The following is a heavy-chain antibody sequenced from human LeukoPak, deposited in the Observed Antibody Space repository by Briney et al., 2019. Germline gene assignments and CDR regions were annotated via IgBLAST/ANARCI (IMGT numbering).Heavy chain of an antibody. CDR2: ISDSGGST. D-gene: IGHD6-19*01. J-gene: IGHJ4*02. CDR1: GFTFSSYA. V-gene: IGHV3-23*01. CDR3: AKGGRIAVAGKAIDY. Sequence: GGSLRLSCAASGFTFSSYAMSWVRQAPGKGLEWVSGISDSGGSTYYADSVKGRFTISRDNSKNTLYLQVNSLRAEDTAIYYCAKGGRIAVAGKAIDYWGQGTLVTVSS.